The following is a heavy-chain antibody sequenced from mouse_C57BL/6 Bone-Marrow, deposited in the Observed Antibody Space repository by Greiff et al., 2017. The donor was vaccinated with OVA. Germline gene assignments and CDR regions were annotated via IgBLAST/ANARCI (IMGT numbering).Heavy chain of an antibody. CDR1: GYTFTSYW. V-gene: IGHV1-69*01. Sequence: VQLQQPGAELVMPGASVKLSCKASGYTFTSYWMHWVKQRPGQGLEWIGEIDPSDSYTNYNQKFKGKSTLTVDKSSSTAYMQLSSLTSEDSAVYYCVFYTWYFDVGGTGTTVTVSA. J-gene: IGHJ1*03. CDR2: IDPSDSYT. D-gene: IGHD2-12*01. CDR3: VFYTWYFDV.